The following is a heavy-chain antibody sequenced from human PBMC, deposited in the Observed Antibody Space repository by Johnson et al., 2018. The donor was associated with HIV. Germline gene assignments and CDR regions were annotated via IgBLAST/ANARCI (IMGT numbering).Heavy chain of an antibody. V-gene: IGHV3-20*04. D-gene: IGHD3-3*01. CDR1: GFTFDDYD. CDR2: INWNGGST. J-gene: IGHJ3*02. Sequence: VQLVESGGGVIRPGGSLRLSCAASGFTFDDYDMTWVRQAPGMGLEWVSGINWNGGSTGYADSVKGRFTISRDNAKNSLYLQMNSLRAEETALYYCARNTRITIFGLVLLHGSFGIWGQGTIVPVSS. CDR3: ARNTRITIFGLVLLHGSFGI.